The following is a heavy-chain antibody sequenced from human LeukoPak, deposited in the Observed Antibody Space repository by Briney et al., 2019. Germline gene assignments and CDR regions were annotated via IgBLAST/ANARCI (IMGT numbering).Heavy chain of an antibody. V-gene: IGHV4-4*07. CDR2: IHTSGST. D-gene: IGHD6-13*01. CDR1: GGSISSYY. CDR3: AREGSIALDY. Sequence: PSETLSLTCTVSGGSISSYYWSWVRQPAGKGLEWIGRIHTSGSTNYNPSLKSRVTMSVDTSKKQFALKLSSVTAADTDVYYCAREGSIALDYWGQGTLVTVSS. J-gene: IGHJ4*02.